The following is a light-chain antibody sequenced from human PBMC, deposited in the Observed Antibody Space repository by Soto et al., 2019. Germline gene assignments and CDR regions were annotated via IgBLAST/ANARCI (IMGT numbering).Light chain of an antibody. CDR1: QSISRY. J-gene: IGKJ4*01. CDR3: QQSHTPPLT. Sequence: DIQMTQSPSPLSASVGDRVTVTCRASQSISRYLNWYQQKPWNAPKLLIYAASNLQSGVPSRFSGSGSGTDFTLTISSLHPEDFATYFCQQSHTPPLTFGGGTKVEIK. CDR2: AAS. V-gene: IGKV1-39*01.